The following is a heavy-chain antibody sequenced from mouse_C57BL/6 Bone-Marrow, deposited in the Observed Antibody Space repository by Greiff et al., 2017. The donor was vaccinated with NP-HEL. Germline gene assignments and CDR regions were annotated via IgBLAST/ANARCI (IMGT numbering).Heavy chain of an antibody. CDR1: GYAFSSYW. CDR3: ARGDYGSSRFGYAMDY. CDR2: IYPGDGDT. Sequence: VQLQQSGAELVKPGASVKISCKASGYAFSSYWMNWVKERPGKGLEWIGKIYPGDGDTKYNGKFKGKATLTADKSSSTAYMQVSSLTSEDSAVYFCARGDYGSSRFGYAMDYWGQGNSVTVSS. J-gene: IGHJ4*01. V-gene: IGHV1-80*01. D-gene: IGHD1-1*01.